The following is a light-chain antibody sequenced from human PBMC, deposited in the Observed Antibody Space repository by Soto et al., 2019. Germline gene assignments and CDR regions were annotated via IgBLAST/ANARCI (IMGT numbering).Light chain of an antibody. Sequence: EIVLTQSPGTLSLSPGERATLSCRASQSVSSSYLAWYQQKPGQAPRLLIYGASSRATGIPDRFSGSGSGTDLTLTISRLEPEEFAGYYCQQYGSSPVTFGQGTKLEIK. CDR1: QSVSSSY. CDR3: QQYGSSPVT. CDR2: GAS. V-gene: IGKV3-20*01. J-gene: IGKJ2*01.